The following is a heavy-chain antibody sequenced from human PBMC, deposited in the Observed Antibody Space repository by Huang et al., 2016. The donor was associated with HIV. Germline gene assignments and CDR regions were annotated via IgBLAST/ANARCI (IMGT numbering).Heavy chain of an antibody. CDR3: AHPRSSGTYDP. D-gene: IGHD1-26*01. J-gene: IGHJ5*02. CDR2: IYYSGSA. V-gene: IGHV4-39*01. Sequence: QLQLQESGPGLVKPSETLFLTCTVSGGSISSTHYYWGWIRQPPGKGLEWLGSIYYSGSAHYNPSLKSRLTLSADKSNNRLSLKLTSVTAADTAVYYCAHPRSSGTYDPWGQGTLVIVTS. CDR1: GGSISSTHYY.